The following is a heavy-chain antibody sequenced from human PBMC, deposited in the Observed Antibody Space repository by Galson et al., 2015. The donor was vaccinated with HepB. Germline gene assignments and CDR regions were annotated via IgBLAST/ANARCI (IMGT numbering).Heavy chain of an antibody. V-gene: IGHV4-59*01. CDR2: IYYSGST. D-gene: IGHD1-26*01. Sequence: LSLTCTVSGGSISSYYWSWIRQPPGKGLEWIGYIYYSGSTNYNPSLKSRVTISVDTSKNQFSLKLSSVTAADTAVYYCAGIRWELLRGWFDPWGQGTLVTVSS. J-gene: IGHJ5*02. CDR1: GGSISSYY. CDR3: AGIRWELLRGWFDP.